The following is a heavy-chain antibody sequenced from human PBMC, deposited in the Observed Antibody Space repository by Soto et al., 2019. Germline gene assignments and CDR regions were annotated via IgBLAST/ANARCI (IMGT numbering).Heavy chain of an antibody. J-gene: IGHJ3*01. CDR2: ISGDGSST. Sequence: GGSLRLSCAASEFTFRSYWMHWVRQSPGKGLVWVSRISGDGSSTTYADSVRGRFTISRDNAKNTVYLQMDSLRAEDTAVYYCARSLPGTYGAFDLWGQGTMVTV. CDR3: ARSLPGTYGAFDL. V-gene: IGHV3-74*01. CDR1: EFTFRSYW. D-gene: IGHD1-7*01.